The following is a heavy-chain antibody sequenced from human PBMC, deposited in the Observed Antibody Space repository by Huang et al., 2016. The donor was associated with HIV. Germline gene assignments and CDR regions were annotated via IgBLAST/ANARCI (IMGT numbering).Heavy chain of an antibody. CDR2: IYYSGST. CDR1: GGSIRSDNYY. D-gene: IGHD3-10*01. J-gene: IGHJ4*02. Sequence: QPQLQESGPGLVKPSETLSLTCTVSGGSIRSDNYYWGWIRQPPGKGLEWIGSIYYSGSTYYNPSLKRRVTITVDTSKNQFSLKMRSVTAADTAVYYCARLPGSITMIRGVITDPYWGQGTLVTVSS. CDR3: ARLPGSITMIRGVITDPY. V-gene: IGHV4-39*01.